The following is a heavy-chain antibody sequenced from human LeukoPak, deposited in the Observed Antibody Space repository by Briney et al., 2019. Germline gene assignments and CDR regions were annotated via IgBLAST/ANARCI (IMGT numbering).Heavy chain of an antibody. CDR3: ATGCGGDCYSTAFDI. D-gene: IGHD2-21*02. CDR1: GYTLTELS. J-gene: IGHJ3*02. CDR2: FDPEDGET. V-gene: IGHV1-24*01. Sequence: ASVKVSCKVSGYTLTELSMHWVRQAPGKGLEWMGGFDPEDGETIYAQKFQGRVTMTEDTSTDTAYMELSSLRSEDTAVYDCATGCGGDCYSTAFDIWGQGTMVTVSS.